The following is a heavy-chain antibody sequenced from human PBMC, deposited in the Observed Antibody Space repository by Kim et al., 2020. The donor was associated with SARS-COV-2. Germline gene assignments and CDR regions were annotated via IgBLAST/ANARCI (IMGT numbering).Heavy chain of an antibody. CDR1: GYSFSTYG. CDR2: ISAYNGYT. CDR3: ARGPRPLDY. V-gene: IGHV1-18*04. Sequence: ASVKVSCKASGYSFSTYGVAWVRQAPGQGLEWMGWISAYNGYTNYTQKLQGRVTMTTDTSTSTAYMELRTLRSDDTAVYYCARGPRPLDYWGRGTLVTVS. J-gene: IGHJ4*02.